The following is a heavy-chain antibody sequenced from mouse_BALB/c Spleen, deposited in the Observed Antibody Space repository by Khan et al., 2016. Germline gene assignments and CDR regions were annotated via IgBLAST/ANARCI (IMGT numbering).Heavy chain of an antibody. CDR2: ISYSGST. J-gene: IGHJ1*01. CDR1: GYSITSDYA. Sequence: VQLQQSGPGLVKPSQSLSLTCTVTGYSITSDYAWNWIRQFPGNKLEWMGYISYSGSTSYNPSLKSRISITRDTSKNQFFLLLNSVTPEDTSTSYWARGGNWGVWYFDVWGAGTTVTVSS. V-gene: IGHV3-2*02. D-gene: IGHD4-1*01. CDR3: ARGGNWGVWYFDV.